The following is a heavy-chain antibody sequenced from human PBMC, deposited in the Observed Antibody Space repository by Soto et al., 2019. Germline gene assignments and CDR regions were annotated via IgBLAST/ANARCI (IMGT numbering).Heavy chain of an antibody. CDR2: IYPGDSDS. V-gene: IGHV5-51*01. D-gene: IGHD6-19*01. Sequence: PXESLKISYQGSGYSFTSYWIGWVRQMPGKGLEWMGIIYPGDSDSRYSPSFQGQVAISGDKSINTAYLQWSSLKASDTAMYYCARQSGGWAAFDIWAQGTMVTVSS. J-gene: IGHJ3*02. CDR1: GYSFTSYW. CDR3: ARQSGGWAAFDI.